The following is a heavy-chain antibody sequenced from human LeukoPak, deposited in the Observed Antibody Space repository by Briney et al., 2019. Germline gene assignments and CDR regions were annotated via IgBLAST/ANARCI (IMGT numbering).Heavy chain of an antibody. Sequence: ASVKVSCKASGYTFTGYYMHWVRQAPGQGLEWMGWINPNSGGTNYAQKLQGRVTMTTDTSTSTAYMELRSLRSDDTAVYYCARDLETPDDFWSGYYLFDYWGQGTLVTVSS. D-gene: IGHD3-3*01. V-gene: IGHV1-2*02. CDR1: GYTFTGYY. J-gene: IGHJ4*02. CDR2: INPNSGGT. CDR3: ARDLETPDDFWSGYYLFDY.